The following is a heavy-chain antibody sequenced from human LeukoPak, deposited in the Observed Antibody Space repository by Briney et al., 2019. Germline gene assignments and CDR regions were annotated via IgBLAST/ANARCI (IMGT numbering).Heavy chain of an antibody. Sequence: GGSLRLSCAASGFTFDDYGMSWVRQAPGKGLEWVSGINWNGGSTGYADSVKGRFTISRDNAKNSLYLQMNSLRAEDTALYHCARGYSSGPFDYWGQGTLVTVSS. CDR2: INWNGGST. D-gene: IGHD3-22*01. V-gene: IGHV3-20*01. CDR3: ARGYSSGPFDY. CDR1: GFTFDDYG. J-gene: IGHJ4*02.